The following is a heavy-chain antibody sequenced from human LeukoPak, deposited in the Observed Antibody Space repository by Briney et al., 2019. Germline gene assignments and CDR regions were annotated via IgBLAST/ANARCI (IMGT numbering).Heavy chain of an antibody. CDR2: ISGSGGST. CDR3: SYSGSYKYFVY. CDR1: GFTFSSYG. D-gene: IGHD1-26*01. V-gene: IGHV3-23*01. J-gene: IGHJ4*02. Sequence: GGTLRLSCAASGFTFSSYGMSWVRQAPGKGLEWVSAISGSGGSTYYADSVKGRFTISRDNSKNTLYLQMNSLRAEDTAVYYCSYSGSYKYFVYWGQGTLVTVS.